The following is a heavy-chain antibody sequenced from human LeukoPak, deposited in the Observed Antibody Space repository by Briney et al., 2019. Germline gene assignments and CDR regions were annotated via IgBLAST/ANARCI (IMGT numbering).Heavy chain of an antibody. CDR3: ARDREGGSYFDY. CDR2: IIPIFGTA. CDR1: GGTFISYA. V-gene: IGHV1-69*05. J-gene: IGHJ4*02. Sequence: ASVKVSCKASGGTFISYAISWVRQAPGQGLEWMGGIIPIFGTANYAQKFQGRVTITTDESTSTAYMELSSLRSEDTAVYYCARDREGGSYFDYWGQGTLVTVSS. D-gene: IGHD1-26*01.